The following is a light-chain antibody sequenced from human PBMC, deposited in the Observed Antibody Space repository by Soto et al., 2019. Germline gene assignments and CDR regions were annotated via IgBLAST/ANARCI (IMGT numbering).Light chain of an antibody. CDR2: GAS. CDR1: QSVSSSY. Sequence: EIVFTQSPGTLSLSPGVRATLSCRASQSVSSSYLAWYQQKPGQAPSQLIYGASSRATVIPDRFSGSGAGTYFTLTITRLEPEDFAVYYCQHDRTSFGGGTRVESK. V-gene: IGKV3-20*01. CDR3: QHDRTS. J-gene: IGKJ4*01.